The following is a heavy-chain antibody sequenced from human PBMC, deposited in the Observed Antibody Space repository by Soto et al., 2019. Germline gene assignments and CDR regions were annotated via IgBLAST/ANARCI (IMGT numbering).Heavy chain of an antibody. CDR2: TKSRSDGGTT. V-gene: IGHV3-15*01. CDR3: ATFGGSWYGVDY. D-gene: IGHD6-13*01. Sequence: EVQLVDYGGGLVKPGGSVRLSCAASGFTFTSAYMSWVRQAPGKGLEWVGRTKSRSDGGTTDYAAPVKGRFTISRDDSNNTLSLQMNSLKIEDTAVYFCATFGGSWYGVDYWGQGTLVIVSS. J-gene: IGHJ4*01. CDR1: GFTFTSAY.